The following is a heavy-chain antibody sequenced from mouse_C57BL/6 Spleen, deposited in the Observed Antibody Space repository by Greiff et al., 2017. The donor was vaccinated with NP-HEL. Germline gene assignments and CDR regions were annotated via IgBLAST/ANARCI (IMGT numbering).Heavy chain of an antibody. CDR3: ARSSLYYGNFFYYYAMDY. D-gene: IGHD2-1*01. J-gene: IGHJ4*01. CDR1: GYTFTDYY. CDR2: IFPGSGST. V-gene: IGHV1-75*01. Sequence: VQLQQSGPELVKPGASVKISCKASGYTFTDYYINWVKQRPGQGLEWIGWIFPGSGSTYYNEKFKGKATLTVDKSSSTAYMLLSSLTSEDSAVYFCARSSLYYGNFFYYYAMDYWGQGTSVTVSS.